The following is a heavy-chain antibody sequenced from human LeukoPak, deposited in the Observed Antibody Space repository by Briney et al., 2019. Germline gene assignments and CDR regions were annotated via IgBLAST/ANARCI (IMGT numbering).Heavy chain of an antibody. D-gene: IGHD2-21*02. CDR1: GDSISGYY. CDR3: ARGPLAYCGADCSVDAFDI. Sequence: SETLSLTCTVSGDSISGYYWSWIRQPPGKGLDWIGYLYYSGYTNYNPSLTSRVTISIDTSNNHFSLKLSSVTAADTAVYYCARGPLAYCGADCSVDAFDIWGQGTVVTVSS. J-gene: IGHJ3*02. V-gene: IGHV4-59*08. CDR2: LYYSGYT.